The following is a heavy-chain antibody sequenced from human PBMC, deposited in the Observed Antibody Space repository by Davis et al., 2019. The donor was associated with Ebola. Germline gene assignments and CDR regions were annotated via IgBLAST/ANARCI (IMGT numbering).Heavy chain of an antibody. CDR3: ARGPSGEPRWGLGFYFDS. CDR1: GYTFTDYY. CDR2: ITPDSGGT. Sequence: ASVKVSCKASGYTFTDYYIHWVRQAPGQGLEWMGWITPDSGGTKYAHNLQGRVTMTRDISINTAYMEVNSLKYDDTAVYYCARGPSGEPRWGLGFYFDSWGQGTLVTVSS. J-gene: IGHJ4*02. D-gene: IGHD3-16*01. V-gene: IGHV1-2*02.